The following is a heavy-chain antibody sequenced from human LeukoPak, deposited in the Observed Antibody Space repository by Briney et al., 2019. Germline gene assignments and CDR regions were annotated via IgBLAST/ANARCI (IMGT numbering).Heavy chain of an antibody. J-gene: IGHJ6*04. CDR1: GFTFDDYA. D-gene: IGHD3-10*02. Sequence: GRSLTLSCAASGFTFDDYAMHCVRQAPGKGLEWVSYISSSGSTIYYADSVKGRFTISRDNAKNSLYLQTNSLRAEDTAVYYCAELGITMIGGVWGKGTTVTISS. V-gene: IGHV3-48*03. CDR2: ISSSGSTI. CDR3: AELGITMIGGV.